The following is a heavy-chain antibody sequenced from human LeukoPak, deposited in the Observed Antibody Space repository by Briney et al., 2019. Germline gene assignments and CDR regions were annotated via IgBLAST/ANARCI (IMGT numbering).Heavy chain of an antibody. D-gene: IGHD2/OR15-2a*01. CDR1: GFTFSSYS. J-gene: IGHJ6*02. CDR3: ARDRRAFEGYGMDV. V-gene: IGHV3-21*01. Sequence: GGSLGLSCAASGFTFSSYSMNWVRQAPGKGLEWVSSISSSSSYIYYADSVKGRFTISRDNAKNSLYLQMNSLRAEDTAVYYCARDRRAFEGYGMDVWGQGTTVTVSS. CDR2: ISSSSSYI.